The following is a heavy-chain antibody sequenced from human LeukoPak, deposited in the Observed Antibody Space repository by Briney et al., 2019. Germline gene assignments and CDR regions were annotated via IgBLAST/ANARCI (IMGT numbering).Heavy chain of an antibody. D-gene: IGHD3-10*01. V-gene: IGHV3-33*01. CDR1: GFTFSSYG. CDR2: IWYDGSNK. Sequence: GGSLRLSCAASGFTFSSYGMHWVRQAPGKGLEWVASIWYDGSNKYYADSVKGRFTISRDNSKNTLSLQMDSLGAEGTAVYYCLRGPYGSGRYRWGQGTLVSVSA. CDR3: LRGPYGSGRYR. J-gene: IGHJ4*02.